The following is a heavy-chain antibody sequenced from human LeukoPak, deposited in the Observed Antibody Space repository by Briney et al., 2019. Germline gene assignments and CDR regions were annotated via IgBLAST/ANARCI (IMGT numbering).Heavy chain of an antibody. CDR2: INHSGST. V-gene: IGHV4-34*01. CDR1: GGSFSGYY. Sequence: SETLSLTCAVYGGSFSGYYWSWIRQPPGKGLEGIGEINHSGSTNYNPSLKSRVTISVDTSKNQFSLKLSSVTAADTAVYYCARDVIAVAGSYWYFDLWGRGTLVTVSS. J-gene: IGHJ2*01. D-gene: IGHD6-19*01. CDR3: ARDVIAVAGSYWYFDL.